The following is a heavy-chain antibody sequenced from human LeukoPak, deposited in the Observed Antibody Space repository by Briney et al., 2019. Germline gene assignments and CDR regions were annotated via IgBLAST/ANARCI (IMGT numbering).Heavy chain of an antibody. V-gene: IGHV4-30-2*01. CDR3: ASSHCGGDCFSSVAFDF. D-gene: IGHD2-21*02. CDR2: VYHSGAT. CDR1: NGTVGSGGYS. J-gene: IGHJ3*01. Sequence: SETLSLTCTVSNGTVGSGGYSWSWIRQPPGKGLEWIGYVYHSGATYYNPSLKSRISIPMDRSKNQFSLRLRSVTAADTAVYFCASSHCGGDCFSSVAFDFWGHGTMVIVSS.